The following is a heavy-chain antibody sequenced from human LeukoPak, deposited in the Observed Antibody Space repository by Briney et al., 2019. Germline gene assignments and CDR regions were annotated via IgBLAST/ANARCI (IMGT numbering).Heavy chain of an antibody. CDR3: ARDLSYGDSGFDY. D-gene: IGHD4-17*01. V-gene: IGHV3-30-3*01. CDR1: GFTFSSYA. Sequence: PGGSLRLSCAASGFTFSSYAMHWVHQAPGKGLEWVAVISYDGSNKYYADSVKGRFTISRDNSKNTLYLQMNSLRAEDTAVYYCARDLSYGDSGFDYWGQGTLVTVSS. J-gene: IGHJ4*02. CDR2: ISYDGSNK.